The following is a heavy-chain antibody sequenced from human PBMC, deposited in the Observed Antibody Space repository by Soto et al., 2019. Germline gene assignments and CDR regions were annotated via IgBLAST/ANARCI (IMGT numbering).Heavy chain of an antibody. J-gene: IGHJ6*03. CDR3: ARVGPYYDFWSGSYMDV. Sequence: SETLSLTCTVSGGSISSYYWCWIRQPPGKGLEWIGYIYYSGSTNYNPSLKSRVTISVDTSKNQFSLKLSSVTAADTAVYYCARVGPYYDFWSGSYMDVWGKGTTVTVSS. D-gene: IGHD3-3*01. V-gene: IGHV4-59*01. CDR2: IYYSGST. CDR1: GGSISSYY.